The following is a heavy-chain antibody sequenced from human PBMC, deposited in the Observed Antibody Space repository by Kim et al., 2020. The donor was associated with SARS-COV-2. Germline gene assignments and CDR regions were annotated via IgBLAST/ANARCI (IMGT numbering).Heavy chain of an antibody. Sequence: GGSLRLSCAASGFTFSSYWMSWVRQAPGKGLEWVANIKQDGSEKYYVDSVKGRFTISRDNAKNSLYLQMNSLRAEDTAVYYCARAGFFVSWQQLAKAPPYFDYWGQGTLVTVSS. V-gene: IGHV3-7*03. D-gene: IGHD6-13*01. CDR2: IKQDGSEK. CDR3: ARAGFFVSWQQLAKAPPYFDY. CDR1: GFTFSSYW. J-gene: IGHJ4*02.